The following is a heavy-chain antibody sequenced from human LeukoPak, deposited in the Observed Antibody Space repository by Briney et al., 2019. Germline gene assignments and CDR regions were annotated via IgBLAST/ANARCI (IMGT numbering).Heavy chain of an antibody. V-gene: IGHV3-23*01. Sequence: GGSLRLSCTASGFTFSSYGKSWVRQAPGKGLEWVSTISGSGYNTYYADSVKGRFTISRDNSQNTLFLQMNSLSAEDTALYYCAKHSGSYFIYYFDYWGQGTLVTVSS. CDR2: ISGSGYNT. CDR3: AKHSGSYFIYYFDY. D-gene: IGHD1-26*01. J-gene: IGHJ4*02. CDR1: GFTFSSYG.